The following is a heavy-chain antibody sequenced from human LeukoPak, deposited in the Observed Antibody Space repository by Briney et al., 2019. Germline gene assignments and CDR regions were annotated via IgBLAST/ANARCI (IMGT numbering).Heavy chain of an antibody. CDR2: INSAGSST. CDR1: GFTFSSYA. D-gene: IGHD1-14*01. J-gene: IGHJ3*02. V-gene: IGHV3-74*01. Sequence: GGSLRLSCAASGFTFSSYAMSWVRQAPGKGRVWVSRINSAGSSTNYADSVKGRVTISRDNAKKTLFLQINSLRHEDTAVYYCVRVGRVQGPAYDIWGRGTMVTVSS. CDR3: VRVGRVQGPAYDI.